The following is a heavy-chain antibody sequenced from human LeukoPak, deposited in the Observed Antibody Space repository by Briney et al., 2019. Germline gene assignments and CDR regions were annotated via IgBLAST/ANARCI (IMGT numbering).Heavy chain of an antibody. V-gene: IGHV1-2*02. J-gene: IGHJ4*02. Sequence: ASVKVSCKASGYTFTGYYMHWVRQAPGQGLEWMGWINPNSGGTNYAQKFQGRVTMTRDTSISTAYMELSRLRSDDTAVYYCARDALYYYDSSGYYDYWGQGTLVTVSS. CDR2: INPNSGGT. CDR3: ARDALYYYDSSGYYDY. D-gene: IGHD3-22*01. CDR1: GYTFTGYY.